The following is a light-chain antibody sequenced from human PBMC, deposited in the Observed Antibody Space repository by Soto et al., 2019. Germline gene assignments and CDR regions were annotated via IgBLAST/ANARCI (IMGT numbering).Light chain of an antibody. J-gene: IGLJ2*01. V-gene: IGLV1-51*01. CDR1: SSNIGNNY. Sequence: QSVLTQPPSVSAAPGQKVTISCSGSSSNIGNNYVSWYQQLPGTAPKLLIYDNNKRPSGIPDRFSGSKSGTSATLGITGLQTGDEAHYYCGKWGSSLGAVVFGGGTKVNVL. CDR3: GKWGSSLGAVV. CDR2: DNN.